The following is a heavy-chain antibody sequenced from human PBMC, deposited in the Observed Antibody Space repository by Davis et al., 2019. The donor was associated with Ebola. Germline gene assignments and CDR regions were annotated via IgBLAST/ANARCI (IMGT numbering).Heavy chain of an antibody. CDR3: TRRDSGGSWSWFDP. J-gene: IGHJ5*02. CDR1: GFTFSGSA. V-gene: IGHV3-73*01. CDR2: IRSKANSYAT. Sequence: GESLKISCAASGFTFSGSAMHWVRQASGKGLEWVGRIRSKANSYATTYAASVNGRFTISRDDSKNTADLQMNSLKTEDTAVYYCTRRDSGGSWSWFDPWGQGTLVTVSS. D-gene: IGHD2-15*01.